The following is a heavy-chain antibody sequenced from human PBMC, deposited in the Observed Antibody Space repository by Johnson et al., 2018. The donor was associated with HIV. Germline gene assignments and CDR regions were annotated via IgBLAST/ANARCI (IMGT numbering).Heavy chain of an antibody. J-gene: IGHJ3*02. CDR2: IYSGGKT. V-gene: IGHV3-66*01. D-gene: IGHD3-22*01. CDR1: GFSFRRSL. Sequence: VQLVESGGGLIQPRGSLRLCCAASGFSFRRSLVNWVRQAPGKGLEWVSVIYSGGKTYYADSVKGRFTISRDNSKNTLYLQMNSLRAEDTAVYYCARDRGQWLLGMSDAFDIWGQGTRVTVSS. CDR3: ARDRGQWLLGMSDAFDI.